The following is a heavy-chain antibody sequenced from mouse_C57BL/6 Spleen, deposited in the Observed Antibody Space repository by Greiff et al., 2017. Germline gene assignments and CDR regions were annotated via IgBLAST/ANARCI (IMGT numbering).Heavy chain of an antibody. CDR2: IFPGSGST. CDR3: ARGEGLLWYFFDY. CDR1: GYTFTSYW. D-gene: IGHD2-1*01. J-gene: IGHJ2*01. Sequence: QVQLQQPGAELVKPGASVKMSCKASGYTFTSYWITWVKQRPGQGLEWIGDIFPGSGSTNYNEKFKSKATLTVDTSSSTAYMQLSSLTSEDSAVYYCARGEGLLWYFFDYWGQGTTLTVSS. V-gene: IGHV1-55*01.